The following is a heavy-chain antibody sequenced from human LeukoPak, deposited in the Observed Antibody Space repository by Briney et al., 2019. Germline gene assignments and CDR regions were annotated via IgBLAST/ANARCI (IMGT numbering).Heavy chain of an antibody. D-gene: IGHD3-22*01. J-gene: IGHJ5*02. CDR1: GFTFSSYA. V-gene: IGHV3-23*01. Sequence: PGGSLRLSCAASGFTFSSYAISWVRQAPGKGLEWVSTISGSGGSTFYGDSVKGRFTISRDHSENTLYLQMNSLRAEDTAVYYCAKGRYYDTSGFSAWGQGTLVTVSS. CDR3: AKGRYYDTSGFSA. CDR2: ISGSGGST.